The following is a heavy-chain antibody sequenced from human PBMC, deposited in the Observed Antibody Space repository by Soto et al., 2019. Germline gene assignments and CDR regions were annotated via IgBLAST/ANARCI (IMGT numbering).Heavy chain of an antibody. CDR1: GASISDNHW. D-gene: IGHD6-19*01. CDR3: ARGKPGYSTGWGAFDV. V-gene: IGHV4-4*02. Sequence: QVQLQESGPGLVKPSGTLSLSCAVSGASISDNHWWNWIRQSPGRGLELIGEIWHSGLANYNPSLRSRLTMSADTSRNSFSLNLASVTAADTAVYYCARGKPGYSTGWGAFDVWGQGTTVTASS. J-gene: IGHJ3*01. CDR2: IWHSGLA.